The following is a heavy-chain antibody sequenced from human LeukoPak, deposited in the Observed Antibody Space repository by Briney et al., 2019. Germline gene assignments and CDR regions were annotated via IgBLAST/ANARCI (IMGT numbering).Heavy chain of an antibody. CDR2: INPNSADT. Sequence: ASVKVSCKASGYTFTDYYMHWVRQAPGQGLEWMGWINPNSADTNYAQKFHGRVTLTRDMSTTTVYMELNSLRSEDTGVYYCARADYGDRQYYFDYWGQGTLVTVSS. J-gene: IGHJ4*02. D-gene: IGHD4-17*01. CDR1: GYTFTDYY. CDR3: ARADYGDRQYYFDY. V-gene: IGHV1-2*02.